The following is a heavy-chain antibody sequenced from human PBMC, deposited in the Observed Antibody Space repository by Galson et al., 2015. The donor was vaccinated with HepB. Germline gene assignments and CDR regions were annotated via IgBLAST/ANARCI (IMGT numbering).Heavy chain of an antibody. CDR3: AKEDSSAWLRGYFDY. CDR1: GFTFTSYA. J-gene: IGHJ4*02. Sequence: SLRLSCAASGFTFTSYAMSWVRQAPGKGLEWVSGISGSGGVTYYADSVKGRFTISRDNSKNTLYLQMNSLRVEDTAMFYCAKEDSSAWLRGYFDYWGQGSLVTVSS. CDR2: ISGSGGVT. D-gene: IGHD6-13*01. V-gene: IGHV3-23*01.